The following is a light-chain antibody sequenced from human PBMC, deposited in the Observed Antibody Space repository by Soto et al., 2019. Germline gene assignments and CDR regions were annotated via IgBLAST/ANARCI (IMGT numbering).Light chain of an antibody. V-gene: IGLV2-14*01. CDR2: DVS. CDR1: SSDVGGYNY. CDR3: SSYTTSNTRQIV. Sequence: QSVLTQPASVSGSPGQSITISCTGTSSDVGGYNYVSRYQQHPGKAPKFMIYDVSNRPSGVSNRFSGSKSGNTASLTISGLQAEDEADYYCSSYTTSNTRQIVFGTGTKLTVL. J-gene: IGLJ1*01.